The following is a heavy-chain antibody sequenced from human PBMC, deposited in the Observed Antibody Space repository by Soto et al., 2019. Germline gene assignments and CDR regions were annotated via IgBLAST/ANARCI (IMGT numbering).Heavy chain of an antibody. CDR1: GGSLSSGGYS. CDR3: ASGTTYSYYYYGMDV. D-gene: IGHD1-7*01. J-gene: IGHJ6*02. V-gene: IGHV4-30-2*01. Sequence: SETLSLPCAVSGGSLSSGGYSWSWIRQPPGKGLEWIGYIYHSGSTYYNPSLKSRVTISVDRSKNQFSLKLSSVTAADTAVYYCASGTTYSYYYYGMDVWGQGTTVTVSS. CDR2: IYHSGST.